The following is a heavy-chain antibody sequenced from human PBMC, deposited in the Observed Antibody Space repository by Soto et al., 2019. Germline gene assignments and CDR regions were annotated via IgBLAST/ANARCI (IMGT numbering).Heavy chain of an antibody. CDR3: ARDPSSSYSGHSYYSGMDV. D-gene: IGHD6-19*01. J-gene: IGHJ6*02. V-gene: IGHV3-30-3*01. Sequence: PGGSLRLSCAASAFTFSSYTLHWVRQAPGKGLEWVALISYDGSTKYYADSVKGRFTISRDSSKNTLYLQMNSLRAEDTAVYYCARDPSSSYSGHSYYSGMDVWGQGTTVTVSS. CDR2: ISYDGSTK. CDR1: AFTFSSYT.